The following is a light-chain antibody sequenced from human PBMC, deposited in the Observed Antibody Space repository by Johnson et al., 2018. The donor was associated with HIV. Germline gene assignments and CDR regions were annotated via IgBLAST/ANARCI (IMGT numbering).Light chain of an antibody. J-gene: IGLJ1*01. CDR3: GTWDGSLSVYV. V-gene: IGLV1-51*01. Sequence: QSILTQPPSVSAAPGQKVTISCSGSSSNIGNNYVSWYQQLPGTATKLLIYDNNKRPSGIPARFSGSKSATSATLDITGLQTGDAADYYCGTWDGSLSVYVFGAGTEVTVL. CDR2: DNN. CDR1: SSNIGNNY.